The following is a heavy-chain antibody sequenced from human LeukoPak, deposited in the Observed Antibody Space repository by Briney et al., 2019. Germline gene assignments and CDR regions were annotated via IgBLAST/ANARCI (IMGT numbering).Heavy chain of an antibody. CDR3: ARGFFQSSGSPRRLDL. CDR2: IYHSGSA. V-gene: IGHV4-38-2*02. CDR1: GYSISSGYH. D-gene: IGHD3-10*01. J-gene: IGHJ5*02. Sequence: SETLSLTCTVSGYSISSGYHWGWIRQPPGKGLEWIGSIYHSGSANYNPSLKSRVTLSLDKSKNQFSLKLSSVTAADTAVYYCARGFFQSSGSPRRLDLWGQGILVTVSS.